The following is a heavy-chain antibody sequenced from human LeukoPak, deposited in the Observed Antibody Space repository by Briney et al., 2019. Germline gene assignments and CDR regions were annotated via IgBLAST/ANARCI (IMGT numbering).Heavy chain of an antibody. CDR3: AKDVGCDI. CDR1: GFTFSSYG. V-gene: IGHV3-30*18. CDR2: ISYDGSNK. D-gene: IGHD6-19*01. Sequence: PGGSLRLSCAASGFTFSSYGMHWVRQAPGKGLEWEAVISYDGSNKYYADSVKGRFTISRDNSKNTLYLQMNSLRAEDTAVYYCAKDVGCDIWGQGTLVTVSS. J-gene: IGHJ4*02.